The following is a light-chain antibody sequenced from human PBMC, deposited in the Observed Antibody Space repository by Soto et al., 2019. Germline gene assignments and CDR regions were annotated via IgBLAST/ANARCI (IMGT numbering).Light chain of an antibody. Sequence: QSALTQPASVSGSPGQSITISCTGTSSDVGGYNYVSWYQQHPGKAPKLMIYDVSNRPSGVANRFSGSKSGNTASLTISGLQDEDEADDYCSSYTRSSTLVVFGGGTKLTVL. CDR3: SSYTRSSTLVV. J-gene: IGLJ2*01. V-gene: IGLV2-14*01. CDR1: SSDVGGYNY. CDR2: DVS.